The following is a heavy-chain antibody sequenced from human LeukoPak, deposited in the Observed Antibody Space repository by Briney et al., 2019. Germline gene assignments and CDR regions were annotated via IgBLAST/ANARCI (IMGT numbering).Heavy chain of an antibody. CDR2: IYYSGST. CDR1: GGSISSYY. Sequence: SETLSLTCTVSGGSISSYYWSWIRQPPGKGLEWIGYIYYSGSTNYNPPLKSRVTISVDTSKNQFSLKLSSVTAADTAVYYCARLTYYYDSSGYRFDYWGQGTLVTVSS. CDR3: ARLTYYYDSSGYRFDY. J-gene: IGHJ4*02. D-gene: IGHD3-22*01. V-gene: IGHV4-59*08.